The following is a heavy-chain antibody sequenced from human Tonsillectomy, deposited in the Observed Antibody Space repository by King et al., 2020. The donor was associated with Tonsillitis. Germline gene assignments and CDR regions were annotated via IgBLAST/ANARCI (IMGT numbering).Heavy chain of an antibody. CDR2: IYPGDSDT. V-gene: IGHV5-51*01. D-gene: IGHD3-16*01. CDR1: GYSFTSYR. J-gene: IGHJ6*02. Sequence: QLVQSGAEVKKPGESLKISCKGSGYSFTSYRIGWVRQMPGKGLEWRGIIYPGDSDTRYSPSFQGQVTISADKSINTAYLQWSSLKASDTAMYYCARWRGQGPSVPYFYYFGMDVWGQGTTVTFS. CDR3: ARWRGQGPSVPYFYYFGMDV.